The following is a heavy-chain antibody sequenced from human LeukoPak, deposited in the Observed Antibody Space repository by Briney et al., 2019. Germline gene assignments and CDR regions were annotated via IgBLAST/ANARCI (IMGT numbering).Heavy chain of an antibody. Sequence: GASVKVSCKASGYTFTSYDINWVRQATGQGLEWMGWMNPNSGNTGYAQKFQGRVTMTRNTSISTAYMELSSLRSEDTAVYYCARVETYYDFWSGYYFPNLFDYWGQGTLVTVSS. D-gene: IGHD3-3*01. CDR3: ARVETYYDFWSGYYFPNLFDY. CDR2: MNPNSGNT. J-gene: IGHJ4*02. CDR1: GYTFTSYD. V-gene: IGHV1-8*01.